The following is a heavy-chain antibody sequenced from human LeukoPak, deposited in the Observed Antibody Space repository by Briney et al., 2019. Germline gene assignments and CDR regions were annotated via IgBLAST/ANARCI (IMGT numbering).Heavy chain of an antibody. V-gene: IGHV3-33*06. J-gene: IGHJ4*02. Sequence: GGALRLSCSASGFTYSHYGMHWVRQGPGKGREGGAVIWSDANEKYYGDAVKGRFTISRDNFRDQLYLQMKSPKAEDTAVYFLSKDAQRGFDYSNSLEYWGQGTLVTVSS. CDR3: SKDAQRGFDYSNSLEY. D-gene: IGHD4-11*01. CDR1: GFTYSHYG. CDR2: IWSDANEK.